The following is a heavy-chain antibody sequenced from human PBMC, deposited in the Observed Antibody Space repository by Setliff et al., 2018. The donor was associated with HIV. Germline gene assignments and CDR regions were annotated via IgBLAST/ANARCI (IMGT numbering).Heavy chain of an antibody. J-gene: IGHJ1*01. CDR2: IWYDGSNK. CDR1: GFTFSSYG. V-gene: IGHV3-33*03. D-gene: IGHD4-17*01. CDR3: VKDPYGGKGYFQY. Sequence: PGESLRLSCAASGFTFSSYGMHWVRQAPGKGLQWVAVIWYDGSNKNYADSVKGRFTISRDNSKKTLYLQMNSLRAEDTAVYYCVKDPYGGKGYFQYWGQGTGVTVSS.